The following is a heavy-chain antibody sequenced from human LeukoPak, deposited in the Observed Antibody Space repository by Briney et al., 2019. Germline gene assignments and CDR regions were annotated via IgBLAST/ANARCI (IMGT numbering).Heavy chain of an antibody. CDR2: ISSSGSTI. CDR3: ARENTAMVAY. D-gene: IGHD5-18*01. V-gene: IGHV3-48*03. J-gene: IGHJ4*02. CDR1: GFTFSSYE. Sequence: GGSLRLSCAASGFTFSSYEMNWVRQAPGKGLEWVSYISSSGSTIYYADSVKGRFTISRDNAKNSLYLQMNSLRAEDTAVYYCARENTAMVAYWGQGTPVTVSS.